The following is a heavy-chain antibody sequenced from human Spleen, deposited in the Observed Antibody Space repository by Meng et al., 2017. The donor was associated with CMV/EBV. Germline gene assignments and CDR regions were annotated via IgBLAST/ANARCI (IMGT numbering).Heavy chain of an antibody. D-gene: IGHD3-3*01. Sequence: GESLKISCAASGFTLSSYWMSWIRQAPGKGLEWVSYISSGGSTISYADSVKGRFTISRDNAENSLYLQMNSLRADDTAVYYCTRVKGWSPYYSDYGMDVWGQGTTVTVSS. CDR3: TRVKGWSPYYSDYGMDV. CDR1: GFTLSSYW. V-gene: IGHV3-11*01. CDR2: ISSGGSTI. J-gene: IGHJ6*02.